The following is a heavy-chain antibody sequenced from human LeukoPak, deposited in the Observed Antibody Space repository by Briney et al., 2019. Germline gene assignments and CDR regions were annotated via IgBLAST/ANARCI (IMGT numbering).Heavy chain of an antibody. V-gene: IGHV1-69*13. CDR1: GGTFSSYA. CDR2: IIPIFGTA. D-gene: IGHD1-26*01. J-gene: IGHJ3*02. Sequence: GASVKVSCKASGGTFSSYAISWVRQAPGQGLEWMGGIIPIFGTANYAQKFQGRVTITADESTSTAYMELSSLRSEDTAVYYCARECREWELTRPYAFDIWGQGTMVTVSP. CDR3: ARECREWELTRPYAFDI.